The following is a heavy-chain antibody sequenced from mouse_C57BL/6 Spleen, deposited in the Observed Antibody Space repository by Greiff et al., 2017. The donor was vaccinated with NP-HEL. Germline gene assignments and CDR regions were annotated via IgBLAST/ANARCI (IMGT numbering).Heavy chain of an antibody. CDR3: ARKGDWAWFAY. D-gene: IGHD4-1*01. V-gene: IGHV1-18*01. CDR1: GYTFTDYN. CDR2: INPNNGGT. J-gene: IGHJ3*01. Sequence: EVQLQQSGPELVKPGASVKIPCKASGYTFTDYNMDWVKQSHGKSLEWIGDINPNNGGTIYNQKFKGKATLTVAKSSSTAYMELRSLTSEDTAVYYCARKGDWAWFAYWGQGTLVTVSA.